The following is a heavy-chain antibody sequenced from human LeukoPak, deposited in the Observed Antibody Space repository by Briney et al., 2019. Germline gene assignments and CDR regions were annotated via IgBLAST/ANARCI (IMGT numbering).Heavy chain of an antibody. CDR2: INHSGST. Sequence: PSETLSLTCAVYGGSFSGYYWSWIRQPPGKGLEWIGEINHSGSTNYNPSLKSRVTISVDTSKNQFSLKLSSVTAADTAVYYCARGRGYSYGQDAFDIWGQGTMVTVSS. V-gene: IGHV4-34*01. J-gene: IGHJ3*02. CDR1: GGSFSGYY. CDR3: ARGRGYSYGQDAFDI. D-gene: IGHD5-18*01.